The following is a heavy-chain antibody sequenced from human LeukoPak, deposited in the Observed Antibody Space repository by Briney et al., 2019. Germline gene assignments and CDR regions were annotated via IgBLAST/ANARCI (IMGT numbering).Heavy chain of an antibody. V-gene: IGHV4-31*02. CDR3: ARGITIIRGYNWFDS. CDR2: IYYSGST. D-gene: IGHD3-22*01. J-gene: IGHJ5*01. Sequence: SQTLSPARTVSGGSIAIVAADCSWIRQHPGKGLEWIGYIYYSGSTYYNPSLKSRVTISVDKSKNPLSLKLSSVTAADTAVYYCARGITIIRGYNWFDSWGQGTLVTVSS. CDR1: GGSIAIVAAD.